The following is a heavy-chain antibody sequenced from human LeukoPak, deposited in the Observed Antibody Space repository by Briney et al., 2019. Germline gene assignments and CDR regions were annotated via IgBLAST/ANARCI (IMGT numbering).Heavy chain of an antibody. J-gene: IGHJ5*02. D-gene: IGHD2-2*01. CDR3: ARDSSAAQYQLLTYNWFDP. Sequence: GGSLRLSCAASAFTFSDYYMSSIRQDPGKGLEWVSYISSSGSTIYSADSVKGRFAISRDNAKNSLYLQMNSLRAEDTAVYYCARDSSAAQYQLLTYNWFDPWGQGTLVTVSS. V-gene: IGHV3-11*01. CDR1: AFTFSDYY. CDR2: ISSSGSTI.